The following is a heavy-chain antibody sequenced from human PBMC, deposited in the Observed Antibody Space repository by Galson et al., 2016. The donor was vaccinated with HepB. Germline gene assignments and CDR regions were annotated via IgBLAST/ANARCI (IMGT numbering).Heavy chain of an antibody. CDR2: ISSSSSYM. CDR1: GFTFSSYS. D-gene: IGHD4-17*01. Sequence: SLRLSCAASGFTFSSYSMDWVRQAPGKGLEWVSSISSSSSYMYYADSVKGRFTISRDNAKNSLYLQMNSLRAEDTAVYYCARSNDYGDYYFDYWGQGTLVTVSS. CDR3: ARSNDYGDYYFDY. J-gene: IGHJ4*02. V-gene: IGHV3-21*01.